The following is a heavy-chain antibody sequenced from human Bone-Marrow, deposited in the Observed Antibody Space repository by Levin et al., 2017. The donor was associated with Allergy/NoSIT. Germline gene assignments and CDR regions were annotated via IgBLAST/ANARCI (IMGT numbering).Heavy chain of an antibody. J-gene: IGHJ4*02. Sequence: GESLRLSCAASGFTFSSYGMHWVRQAPGKGLEWVAVISYDGSNKYYADSVKGRFTISRDNSKNTLYLQMNSLRAEDTAVYYCAKNGVSVATINPMQDWGQGTLVTVSS. V-gene: IGHV3-30*18. D-gene: IGHD5-12*01. CDR2: ISYDGSNK. CDR1: GFTFSSYG. CDR3: AKNGVSVATINPMQD.